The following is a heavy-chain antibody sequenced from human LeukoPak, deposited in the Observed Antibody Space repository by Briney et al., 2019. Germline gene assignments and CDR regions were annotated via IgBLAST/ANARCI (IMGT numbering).Heavy chain of an antibody. CDR2: SSGSGGST. D-gene: IGHD3-22*01. J-gene: IGHJ4*02. CDR1: GFTFNNYA. V-gene: IGHV3-23*01. CDR3: ARGMSATSGYLELEY. Sequence: GGSLRLSCVGSGFTFNNYAMTWVRQAPGKGLEWVSVSSGSGGSTYYADSVKGRFTISRDNSKNTVYLQMNSLRAEDTAVYYCARGMSATSGYLELEYWGQGALVTVST.